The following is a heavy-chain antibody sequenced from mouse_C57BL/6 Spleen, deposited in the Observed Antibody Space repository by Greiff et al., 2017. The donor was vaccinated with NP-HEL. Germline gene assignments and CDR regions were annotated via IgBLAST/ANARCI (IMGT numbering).Heavy chain of an antibody. D-gene: IGHD4-1*01. CDR1: GFTFSSYG. CDR3: ARANSHFDY. V-gene: IGHV5-6*01. CDR2: ISSGGSYT. Sequence: EVKLVESGGDLAKPGGSLKLSCAASGFTFSSYGMSWVRQTPDKRLEWVATISSGGSYTYYPDSVKGRFTISRDNAKNTLYLQMSSLKSEDTAMYYCARANSHFDYWGQGTTLTVSS. J-gene: IGHJ2*01.